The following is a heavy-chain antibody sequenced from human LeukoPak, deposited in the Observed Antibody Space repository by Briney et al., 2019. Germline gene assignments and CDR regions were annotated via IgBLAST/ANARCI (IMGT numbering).Heavy chain of an antibody. J-gene: IGHJ4*02. CDR2: IYYSGST. CDR3: ARDTYCSGGSCPADFDY. Sequence: SETLSLTCTVSGGSISSSSYYWGWIRQPPGKGLEWIGSIYYSGSTYYNPSLKSRVTISVDTSKNQFSLKLSSVTAADTAVYYCARDTYCSGGSCPADFDYWGQGTLVTVSS. CDR1: GGSISSSSYY. V-gene: IGHV4-39*07. D-gene: IGHD2-15*01.